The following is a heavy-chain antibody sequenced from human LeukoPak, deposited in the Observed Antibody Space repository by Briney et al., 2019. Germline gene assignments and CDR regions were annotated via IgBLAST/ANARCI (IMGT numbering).Heavy chain of an antibody. CDR2: IKPNSGGT. J-gene: IGHJ6*02. D-gene: IGHD4-17*01. CDR3: ARETVYYYYYGMDV. V-gene: IGHV1-2*02. CDR1: GYTFTGYY. Sequence: GASVKVSCKASGYTFTGYYMHWVRQAPGQGLEWMGWIKPNSGGTNYAQKFQGRVTMTRDTSISTAYMELSRLRSDDTAVYYCARETVYYYYYGMDVWGQGTTVTVSS.